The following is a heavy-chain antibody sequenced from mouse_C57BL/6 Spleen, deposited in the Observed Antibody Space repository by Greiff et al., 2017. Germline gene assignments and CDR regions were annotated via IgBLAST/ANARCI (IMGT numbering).Heavy chain of an antibody. CDR3: ARGTTVVARYFDV. Sequence: VTLQQSVAELVRPGASVKLSCTASGFNIKNTYMHWVKQRPEQGLEWIGRIDPANGNTKYAPKFQGKATITADTSSNTAYRQLSSLTSEDTAIYDCARGTTVVARYFDVWGTGTTVTVSS. J-gene: IGHJ1*03. CDR1: GFNIKNTY. V-gene: IGHV14-3*01. D-gene: IGHD1-1*01. CDR2: IDPANGNT.